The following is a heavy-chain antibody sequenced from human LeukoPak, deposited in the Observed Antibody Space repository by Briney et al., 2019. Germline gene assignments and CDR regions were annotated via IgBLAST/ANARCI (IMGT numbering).Heavy chain of an antibody. CDR1: GYTFTGYY. CDR3: ARRRFSTPTHWYFDL. CDR2: INPNSGGT. Sequence: GASVKVSCKASGYTFTGYYMHWVRQAPGQGLEWMAWINPNSGGTNYAQKFQGRVTMTRDTSISTAYMELSSLRSEDTAVYYCARRRFSTPTHWYFDLWGRGTLVTVSS. V-gene: IGHV1-2*02. J-gene: IGHJ2*01.